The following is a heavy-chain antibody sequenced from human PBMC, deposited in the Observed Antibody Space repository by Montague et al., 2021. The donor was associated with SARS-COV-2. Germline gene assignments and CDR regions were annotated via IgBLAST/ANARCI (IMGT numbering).Heavy chain of an antibody. Sequence: PELVKPTQTLTLTCTFSGFSLTTSGFSVGWIRQPPGKALEWLALIYWRDDKRYSPSLKSRLTITKDTSKNQVVLTLADMDSVDTATYYCAPIQFGSGAPPFDYCGQGVLVTVSS. D-gene: IGHD3-10*01. CDR3: APIQFGSGAPPFDY. CDR2: IYWRDDK. V-gene: IGHV2-5*01. CDR1: GFSLTTSGFS. J-gene: IGHJ4*02.